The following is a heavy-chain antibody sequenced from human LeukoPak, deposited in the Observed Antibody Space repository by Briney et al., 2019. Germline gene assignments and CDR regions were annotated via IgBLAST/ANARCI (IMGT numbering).Heavy chain of an antibody. Sequence: SQTLSPTCTVSGGSISSGDYYWSWIRQPPGKGQEWIGYIYYSGSTYYNPSLKSRVTISVDTSKNQFSLKLSSVTAADTAVYYCARDCQSIVVGNWFDPWGQGTLVTVSS. CDR2: IYYSGST. CDR1: GGSISSGDYY. V-gene: IGHV4-30-4*08. CDR3: ARDCQSIVVGNWFDP. J-gene: IGHJ5*02. D-gene: IGHD2-15*01.